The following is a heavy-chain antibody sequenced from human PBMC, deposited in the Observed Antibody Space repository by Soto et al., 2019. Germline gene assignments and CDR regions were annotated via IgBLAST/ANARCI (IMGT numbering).Heavy chain of an antibody. V-gene: IGHV1-2*02. CDR3: VRDGLVSSARYYFDY. CDR1: GGTFSSYA. Sequence: ASVKVSCKASGGTFSSYAISWVRQAPGQGLEWMGWINPKSGGTNIAQRFKGRVNMTRDMSISTVYMEMNRLKSDDTAVYYCVRDGLVSSARYYFDYWGQGTLVTVSS. D-gene: IGHD6-13*01. CDR2: INPKSGGT. J-gene: IGHJ4*02.